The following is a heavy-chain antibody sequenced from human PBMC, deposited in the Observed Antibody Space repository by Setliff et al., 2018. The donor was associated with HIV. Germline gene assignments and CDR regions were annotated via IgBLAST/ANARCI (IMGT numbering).Heavy chain of an antibody. CDR1: GYTFTNYG. CDR3: ARGKLLVSFDY. J-gene: IGHJ4*02. D-gene: IGHD6-13*01. CDR2: ISVHNGNT. V-gene: IGHV1-18*01. Sequence: ASVKVSCKASGYTFTNYGINWVRQAPGQGLEWMGWISVHNGNTNFAQNVPGRVTMTTDTSTSTAYMEVRSLRSDDTAVYYCARGKLLVSFDYWGRGTLVTVSS.